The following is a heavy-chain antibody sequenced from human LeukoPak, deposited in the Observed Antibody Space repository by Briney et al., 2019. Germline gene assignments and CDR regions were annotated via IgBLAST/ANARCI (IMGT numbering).Heavy chain of an antibody. D-gene: IGHD3-22*01. CDR2: IYSGGST. V-gene: IGHV3-53*01. Sequence: GGSLRPSCAASGFTVSSNYMSWVRQAPGKGLEWVSVIYSGGSTYYADSVKGRFTISRDNSKNTLYLQMNSLRAEDTAVYYCARRSGYYHNFDYWGQGTLVTVSS. J-gene: IGHJ4*02. CDR3: ARRSGYYHNFDY. CDR1: GFTVSSNY.